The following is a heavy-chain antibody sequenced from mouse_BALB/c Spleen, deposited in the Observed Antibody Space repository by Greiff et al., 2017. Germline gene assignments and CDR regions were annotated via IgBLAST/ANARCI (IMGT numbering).Heavy chain of an antibody. J-gene: IGHJ3*01. CDR3: ARHKLGFAY. CDR2: ISNGGGST. V-gene: IGHV5-12-2*01. CDR1: GFTFSSYT. D-gene: IGHD4-1*01. Sequence: EVQRVESGGGLVQPGGSRKLSCAASGFTFSSYTMSWVRQTPEKRLEWVAYISNGGGSTYYPDTVKGRFTISRDNAKNTLYLQMSSLKSEDTAMYYCARHKLGFAYWGQGTLVTVSA.